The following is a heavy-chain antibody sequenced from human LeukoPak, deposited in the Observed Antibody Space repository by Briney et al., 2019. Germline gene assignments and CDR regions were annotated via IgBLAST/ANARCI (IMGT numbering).Heavy chain of an antibody. CDR1: GCTFTGYY. Sequence: ASVKVSCKASGCTFTGYYMHWVRQAPGQGLEWMGIINPSGGSTSYAQKFQGRVTMTRDMSTSTVYMELSSLRSEDTAVYYCARERIAAAGELDYWGQGTLVTVSS. CDR2: INPSGGST. J-gene: IGHJ4*02. V-gene: IGHV1-46*01. CDR3: ARERIAAAGELDY. D-gene: IGHD6-13*01.